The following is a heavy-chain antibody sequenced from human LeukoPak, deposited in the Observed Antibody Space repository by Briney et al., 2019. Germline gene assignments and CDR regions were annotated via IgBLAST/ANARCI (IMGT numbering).Heavy chain of an antibody. D-gene: IGHD1-14*01. Sequence: SETLSLTCSVYGGSFSGHYWSWIRQPPGKGLEWIGEINHSGSTNYNPSLKSRVAISVDTSKNQFSLKLSSVTAADTAVYYCARDHISYYYYYMDVWGKGTTVTVSS. V-gene: IGHV4-34*01. CDR1: GGSFSGHY. CDR2: INHSGST. J-gene: IGHJ6*03. CDR3: ARDHISYYYYYMDV.